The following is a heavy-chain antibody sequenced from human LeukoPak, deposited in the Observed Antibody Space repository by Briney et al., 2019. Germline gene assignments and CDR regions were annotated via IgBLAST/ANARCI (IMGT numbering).Heavy chain of an antibody. CDR1: GFTFSSYE. CDR2: ISSSGSTR. Sequence: PGGSLRLSCAASGFTFSSYEMNWVRQAPGKGLEWVSYISSSGSTRYYADSVKGRFTISRDNAKNSLYLQMNSLRAEDTAVYYCAAFIAVAGTYYFDYWGQGTLVTVSS. J-gene: IGHJ4*02. D-gene: IGHD6-19*01. V-gene: IGHV3-48*03. CDR3: AAFIAVAGTYYFDY.